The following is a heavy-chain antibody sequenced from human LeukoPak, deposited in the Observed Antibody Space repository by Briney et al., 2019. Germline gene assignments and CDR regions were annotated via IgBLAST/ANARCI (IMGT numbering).Heavy chain of an antibody. CDR1: GGSFSGYY. CDR3: ARAAPGDSSGYYLDY. V-gene: IGHV4-34*01. Sequence: SETLSLTCAVYGGSFSGYYWSWIRQPPGKGLEWIGEINHRGSTNYNPSLKSRVTISVDTSKNQFSLKLSSVTAADTAVYYCARAAPGDSSGYYLDYWGQGTLVTVSS. CDR2: INHRGST. J-gene: IGHJ4*02. D-gene: IGHD3-22*01.